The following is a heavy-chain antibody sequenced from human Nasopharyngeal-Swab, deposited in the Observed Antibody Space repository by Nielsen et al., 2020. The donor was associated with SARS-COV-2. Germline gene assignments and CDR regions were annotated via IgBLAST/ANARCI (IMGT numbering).Heavy chain of an antibody. CDR3: AKDEPRQLWLRGSVDY. J-gene: IGHJ4*02. D-gene: IGHD5-18*01. Sequence: GGSLRLSCAASGFTFSSYAMSWVRQAPGKGLEWVSAISGSGGSTYYADSVKGRFTISRDNSKNTLYLQMNSLRAEDTAVYYCAKDEPRQLWLRGSVDYWGQGTLVTVSS. CDR2: ISGSGGST. V-gene: IGHV3-23*01. CDR1: GFTFSSYA.